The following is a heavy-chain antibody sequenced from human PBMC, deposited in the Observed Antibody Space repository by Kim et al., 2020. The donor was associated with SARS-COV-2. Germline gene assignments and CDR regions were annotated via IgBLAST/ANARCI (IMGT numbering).Heavy chain of an antibody. J-gene: IGHJ4*02. CDR3: GRRYDGVGYEY. Sequence: TFYTPALKSRVTIYADTSKNQFSLTLSSGTAADTAVYYCGRRYDGVGYEYWGQGILVTVSS. V-gene: IGHV4-39*01. CDR2: T. D-gene: IGHD3-16*01.